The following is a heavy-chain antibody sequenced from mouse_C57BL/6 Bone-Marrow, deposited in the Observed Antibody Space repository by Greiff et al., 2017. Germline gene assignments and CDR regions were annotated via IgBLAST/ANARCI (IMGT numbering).Heavy chain of an antibody. Sequence: VQLQQSGAELVRPGASVKLSCTASGFNIKDDYIHWVKQRPEQGLEWIGWIDPEIGDPEYASKFQGKATITSDTSSTTAYLQLSSLTSKDTAVYYCSSFDGDYFDFWGQGTPLTVAA. CDR3: SSFDGDYFDF. V-gene: IGHV14-4*01. CDR2: IDPEIGDP. J-gene: IGHJ2*01. D-gene: IGHD2-3*01. CDR1: GFNIKDDY.